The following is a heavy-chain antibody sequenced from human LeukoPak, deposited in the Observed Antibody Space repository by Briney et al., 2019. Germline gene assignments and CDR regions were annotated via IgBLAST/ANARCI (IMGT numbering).Heavy chain of an antibody. V-gene: IGHV3-7*01. CDR1: GFTFSTHW. Sequence: GGSLRLSCVASGFTFSTHWRNWVRQAPGKGLEWVASINHGGNKIYYLDSVKGRFTISSDSATNSLHLQMNSLRVEDTAVYYCARGDSSGSFDYWGQGTLVTVSS. D-gene: IGHD3-22*01. CDR3: ARGDSSGSFDY. J-gene: IGHJ4*02. CDR2: INHGGNKI.